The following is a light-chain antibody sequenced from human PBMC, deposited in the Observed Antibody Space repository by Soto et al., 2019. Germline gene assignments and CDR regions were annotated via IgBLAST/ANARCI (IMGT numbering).Light chain of an antibody. J-gene: IGKJ4*01. CDR3: QQNFSPLLT. CDR2: GAS. V-gene: IGKV1-39*01. CDR1: QTIYDY. Sequence: DIHMTQSPSSLSASVGDRVTITCRASQTIYDYVTWFQQRPGKAPKVLIYGASTLQSGVPSRFSGSGSGTEFTLTISNSQPEDFATYYCQQNFSPLLTFGGGTKVDIK.